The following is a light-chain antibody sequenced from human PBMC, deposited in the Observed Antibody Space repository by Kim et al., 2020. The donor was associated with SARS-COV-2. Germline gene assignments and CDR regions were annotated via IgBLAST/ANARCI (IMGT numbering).Light chain of an antibody. Sequence: EIVLTQSPGTLSLSPGERATLSCRASQSVSSSYLAWYQQKPGQAPRLLIYGASSRATGIPDRFSGSGSGTDFTLTISRLEPEDFAVYYCQQYGSSPPMYAFGQGPMLEI. CDR2: GAS. V-gene: IGKV3-20*01. CDR3: QQYGSSPPMYA. J-gene: IGKJ2*01. CDR1: QSVSSSY.